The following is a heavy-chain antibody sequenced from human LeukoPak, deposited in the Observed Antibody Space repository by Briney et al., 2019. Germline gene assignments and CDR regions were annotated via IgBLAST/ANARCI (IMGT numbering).Heavy chain of an antibody. D-gene: IGHD3-3*01. CDR2: IYYSGST. J-gene: IGHJ4*02. CDR3: ARDGFLAVDY. Sequence: SETLSLTCTVSGGSISSYYWSWIRQPPGKGLEWIGYIYYSGSTNYNPSLKSRVTISVDTSKNQFSLKLRSVTAADTAVYYCARDGFLAVDYWGQGTLVTVSS. V-gene: IGHV4-59*12. CDR1: GGSISSYY.